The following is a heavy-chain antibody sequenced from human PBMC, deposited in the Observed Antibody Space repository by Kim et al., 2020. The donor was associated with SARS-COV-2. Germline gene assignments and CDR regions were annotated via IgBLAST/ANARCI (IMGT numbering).Heavy chain of an antibody. Sequence: GGSLRLSCAASGFTFSDYYMSWIRQAPGKGLEWVSYISSSSSYTNYADSVKGRFTISRDNAKNSLYLQMNSLRAEDTAVYYCARVLRYYGDYLSWHWFDPWGQGTLVTVSS. CDR1: GFTFSDYY. D-gene: IGHD4-17*01. CDR2: ISSSSSYT. V-gene: IGHV3-11*05. CDR3: ARVLRYYGDYLSWHWFDP. J-gene: IGHJ5*02.